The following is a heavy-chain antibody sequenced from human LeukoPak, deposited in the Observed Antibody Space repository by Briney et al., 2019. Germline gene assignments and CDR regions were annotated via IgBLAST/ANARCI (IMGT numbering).Heavy chain of an antibody. D-gene: IGHD3-16*01. V-gene: IGHV4-34*01. J-gene: IGHJ5*02. CDR2: INHSGST. CDR3: ARGRLLMWFDP. Sequence: PGGSLRLSCAASGFTFSDYYMSWIRQPPGKGLEWIGEINHSGSTNYNPSLKSRVTISVDTSKKQFSLKLSSVTAADTAVYYCARGRLLMWFDPWGQGTLVTVSS. CDR1: GFTFSDYY.